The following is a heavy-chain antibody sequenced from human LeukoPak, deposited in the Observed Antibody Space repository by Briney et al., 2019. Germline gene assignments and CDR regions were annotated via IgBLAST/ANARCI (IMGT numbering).Heavy chain of an antibody. D-gene: IGHD6-19*01. Sequence: SETLSLTCTVSGGSISSSTYYWGWIRQPPGKGLEWIGSIYYSGSTYYNPSLKSRVTISVDTSKNQFSLKLSSVTAADTAVYYCARLFVAVAGTTRHFDYWGQGTLVTVSS. J-gene: IGHJ4*02. CDR3: ARLFVAVAGTTRHFDY. CDR2: IYYSGST. CDR1: GGSISSSTYY. V-gene: IGHV4-39*07.